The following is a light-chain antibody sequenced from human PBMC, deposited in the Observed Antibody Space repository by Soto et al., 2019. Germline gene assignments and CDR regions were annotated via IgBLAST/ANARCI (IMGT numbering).Light chain of an antibody. CDR2: GNN. Sequence: QSVLTQPPSASGTPGQRVTISCSGSSSNIGSNTVNWYQQLPGTAPKLLIYGNNERPSGVTDRFSGSKSGTSGSLAISGLQSEDEAEYYCASWDDTLNVAVFGGGTQLTVL. CDR1: SSNIGSNT. CDR3: ASWDDTLNVAV. J-gene: IGLJ7*01. V-gene: IGLV1-44*01.